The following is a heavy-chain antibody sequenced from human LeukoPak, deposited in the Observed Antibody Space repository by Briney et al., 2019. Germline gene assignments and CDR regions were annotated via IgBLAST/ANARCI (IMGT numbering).Heavy chain of an antibody. J-gene: IGHJ5*02. D-gene: IGHD3-3*01. CDR3: ARLSSITIFGVINWFDP. CDR2: ISTTGGA. CDR1: GGSISSYY. V-gene: IGHV4-4*07. Sequence: SETLSLTCTVSGGSISSYYWSWIRQSAGKGLEWIGRISTTGGASYNPSLKSRLTMSVDTSKNQFSLTLSYVTAAYTGVYYCARLSSITIFGVINWFDPWGQGTLVTVSS.